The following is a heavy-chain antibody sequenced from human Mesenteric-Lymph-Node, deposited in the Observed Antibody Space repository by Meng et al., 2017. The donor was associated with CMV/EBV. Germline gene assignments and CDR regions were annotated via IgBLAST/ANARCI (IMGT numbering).Heavy chain of an antibody. V-gene: IGHV5-51*01. CDR3: ARSLIVPAAVGDNYILDV. CDR1: GYSFNTYW. Sequence: KVSCKGSGYSFNTYWIVWVRQMPGKGLEWMGILYPGDSDTTYSPSFQGHVTISADMSITTAYLQWNSLKASDTAMYYCARSLIVPAAVGDNYILDVWGQGTTVTVSS. D-gene: IGHD2-2*01. J-gene: IGHJ6*02. CDR2: LYPGDSDT.